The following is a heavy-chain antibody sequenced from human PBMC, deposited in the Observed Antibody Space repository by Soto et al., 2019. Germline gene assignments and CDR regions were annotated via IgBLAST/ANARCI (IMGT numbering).Heavy chain of an antibody. D-gene: IGHD2-2*01. CDR1: GYTFFSFW. CDR3: ARRYCSRADCYSDS. V-gene: IGHV5-10-1*01. Sequence: PGESLKICCHVSGYTFFSFWIVWVRQVPGKGLEWVGRIDPGDSSATYSPTFQGHVTISADRSTRSAYLQWRSLRASDTAIYFCARRYCSRADCYSDSWGQGSLVTVSS. J-gene: IGHJ4*02. CDR2: IDPGDSSA.